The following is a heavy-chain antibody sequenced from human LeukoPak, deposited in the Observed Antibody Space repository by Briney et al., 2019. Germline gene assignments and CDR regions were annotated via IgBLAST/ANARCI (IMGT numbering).Heavy chain of an antibody. D-gene: IGHD6-13*01. Sequence: PSETLSLTCTVSGGSISSYYWSWIRQPPGKGLEGRGYIYYSGSTNYNPSLKSRVTISVDTSKNQFSVKVSSVTAADTAVYYCARHSGSGWYIGYSMDVWAQEPTVTVSS. CDR2: IYYSGST. J-gene: IGHJ6*02. V-gene: IGHV4-59*08. CDR1: GGSISSYY. CDR3: ARHSGSGWYIGYSMDV.